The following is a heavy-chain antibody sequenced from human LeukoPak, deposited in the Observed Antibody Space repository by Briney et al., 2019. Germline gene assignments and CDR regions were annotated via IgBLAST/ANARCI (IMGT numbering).Heavy chain of an antibody. V-gene: IGHV4-59*08. CDR3: ARLYSSSSPFDY. CDR1: GGSISSYY. J-gene: IGHJ4*02. CDR2: IYYSGST. D-gene: IGHD6-6*01. Sequence: SETLSLTCTVSGGSISSYYWSWIRQPPGKGLEWIGYIYYSGSTNYNPSLKSRVTISVDTSKNQFSLKLSPVTAADTAVYYCARLYSSSSPFDYWGQGTLVTVSS.